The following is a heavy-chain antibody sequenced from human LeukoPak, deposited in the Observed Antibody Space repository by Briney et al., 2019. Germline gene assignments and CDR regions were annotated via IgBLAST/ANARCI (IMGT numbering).Heavy chain of an antibody. Sequence: GASVKVSCKASGYTFTSYGISWVRQAPGQGLEWRGWIGAYNGNTNYAQKLQGRVTKTTDTSTSTAYMELRSLRSDDTAVYYCARRGHFYDSVGYYYFDYWDQGTLVTVSS. CDR1: GYTFTSYG. CDR3: ARRGHFYDSVGYYYFDY. J-gene: IGHJ4*02. CDR2: IGAYNGNT. D-gene: IGHD3-22*01. V-gene: IGHV1-18*01.